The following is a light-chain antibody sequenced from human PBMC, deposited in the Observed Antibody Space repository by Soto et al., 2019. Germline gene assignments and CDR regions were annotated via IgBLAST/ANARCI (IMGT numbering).Light chain of an antibody. CDR3: SSYAGTHIV. V-gene: IGLV2-8*01. Sequence: QSALTQPPSASGSPGQSVAISCTGTSSDVGGYNYVSWYQQHPGKAPKLMIYDVSKRPSGVPDRFSGSKSGNTASPTVSGLQAEDEADYYCSSYAGTHIVFGTGTKLTVL. J-gene: IGLJ1*01. CDR2: DVS. CDR1: SSDVGGYNY.